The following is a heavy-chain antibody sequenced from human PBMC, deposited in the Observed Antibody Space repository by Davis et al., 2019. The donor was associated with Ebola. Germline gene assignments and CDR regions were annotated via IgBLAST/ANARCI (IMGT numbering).Heavy chain of an antibody. Sequence: GESLKISCAASGFMSSSYVMSWVRQAPGKGLEWVSTLGTSADTYYADSVKGRFTISRDNSKNTLYLQMNGLRVEDTAIYYCAKDTSNIWFDVWGQGTMVTVSS. CDR1: GFMSSSYV. V-gene: IGHV3-23*01. CDR2: LGTSADT. CDR3: AKDTSNIWFDV. J-gene: IGHJ3*01. D-gene: IGHD1-26*01.